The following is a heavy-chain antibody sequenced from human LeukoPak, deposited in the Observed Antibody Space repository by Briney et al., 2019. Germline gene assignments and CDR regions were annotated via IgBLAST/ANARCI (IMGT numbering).Heavy chain of an antibody. CDR2: INSDGSST. J-gene: IGHJ3*02. V-gene: IGHV3-74*01. CDR1: GFTFSSYW. Sequence: GGSLRLSCAASGFTFSSYWMHWVRQVPGKGLVWVSRINSDGSSTSYADSVKGRFTISRDNAKNTLYVQMNSLRAEDTAGYYCSTGSGHAFDIWGRGTMVTVS. D-gene: IGHD3-10*01. CDR3: STGSGHAFDI.